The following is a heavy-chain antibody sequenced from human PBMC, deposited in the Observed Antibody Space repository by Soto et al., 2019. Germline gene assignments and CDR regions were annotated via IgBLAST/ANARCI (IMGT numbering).Heavy chain of an antibody. Sequence: PGESLKISCKGSGYSFTSYWIGWVRQMPGKGLEWMGIIYPGDSDTRYSPSFQGQVTISADKSISTAYPQWSSLKASDTAMYYCARRFHGEAAVLMTWFDPWGQGTLVTVSS. CDR3: ARRFHGEAAVLMTWFDP. CDR2: IYPGDSDT. J-gene: IGHJ5*02. CDR1: GYSFTSYW. D-gene: IGHD6-13*01. V-gene: IGHV5-51*01.